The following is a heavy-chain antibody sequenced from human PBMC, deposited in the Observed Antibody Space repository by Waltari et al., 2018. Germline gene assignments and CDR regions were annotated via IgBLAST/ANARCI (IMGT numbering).Heavy chain of an antibody. Sequence: EVQLVESGGGLAQPGGSLRLSCAASGLSFSNYWMTWVRQASGKGAEWVAKIKEDGSEKYYMASVKGRFTISRDNAKNSLYLQMNNLRVEDTAVYYCTRGGLDSSWYWRDWGQGTLVTVSS. CDR3: TRGGLDSSWYWRD. CDR1: GLSFSNYW. V-gene: IGHV3-7*01. J-gene: IGHJ4*02. D-gene: IGHD6-13*01. CDR2: IKEDGSEK.